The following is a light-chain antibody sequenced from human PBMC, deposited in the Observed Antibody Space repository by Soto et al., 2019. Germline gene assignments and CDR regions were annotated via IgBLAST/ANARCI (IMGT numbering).Light chain of an antibody. J-gene: IGLJ2*01. Sequence: QSALTQPPSASGSPGQSVTISCTGSRSDIGDSNYVSWYQQHPRKAPKLIISEVINRPSGVPDRFSASKSGNTASLTISGLQAEDEADYYCASKVGSSRHVVFGGGTKVTVL. CDR1: RSDIGDSNY. V-gene: IGLV2-8*01. CDR2: EVI. CDR3: ASKVGSSRHVV.